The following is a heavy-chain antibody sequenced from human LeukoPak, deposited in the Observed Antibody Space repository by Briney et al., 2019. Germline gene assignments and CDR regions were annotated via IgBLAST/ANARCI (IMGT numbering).Heavy chain of an antibody. D-gene: IGHD5-18*01. CDR3: ARVRRDWGRGYSYPCDY. CDR1: GFTFSSYS. CDR2: ISSSSSYI. J-gene: IGHJ4*02. Sequence: NPGGSLRLSRAASGFTFSSYSMNWVRQAPGKGLEWVSSISSSSSYIYYADSVKGRFTISRDNAKNSLYLQMNSLRAEDTAVYYCARVRRDWGRGYSYPCDYWGQGTLVTVSS. V-gene: IGHV3-21*01.